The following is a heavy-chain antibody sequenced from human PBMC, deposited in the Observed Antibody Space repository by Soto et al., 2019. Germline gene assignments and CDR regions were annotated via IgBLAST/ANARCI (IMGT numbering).Heavy chain of an antibody. D-gene: IGHD6-19*01. Sequence: PGGSLRLSCAASGFTFSSYWMHWVCQAPGKGLVWVSRINSDGSSTSYADSVKGRFTISRDNAKDTLYLQMNSLRAEDTAVYYCARDLHETSGWGIDYWGQGTLVTVSS. V-gene: IGHV3-74*01. CDR3: ARDLHETSGWGIDY. J-gene: IGHJ4*02. CDR2: INSDGSST. CDR1: GFTFSSYW.